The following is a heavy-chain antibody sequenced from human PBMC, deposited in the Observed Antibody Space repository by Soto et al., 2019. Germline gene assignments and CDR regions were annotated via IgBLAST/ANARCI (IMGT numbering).Heavy chain of an antibody. CDR1: GYTFTSYY. J-gene: IGHJ2*01. CDR3: ARDVPDTATDTNYSDL. D-gene: IGHD5-18*01. V-gene: IGHV1-46*01. CDR2: INPSGGST. Sequence: QVQLVQSGAEGKKPGASVKVSCKASGYTFTSYYIHWVRQAPGQGLEWMGIINPSGGSTSYAQKFQGRVTMTRDTSTSTVYMELSSLRSEDTAVYYCARDVPDTATDTNYSDLWGRGTLVTVSS.